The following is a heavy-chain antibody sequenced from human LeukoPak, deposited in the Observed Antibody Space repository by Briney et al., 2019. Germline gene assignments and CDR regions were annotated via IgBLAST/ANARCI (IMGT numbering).Heavy chain of an antibody. CDR2: IEQDEREI. CDR1: GFSFGGSW. V-gene: IGHV3-7*01. Sequence: GGSLRLICAASGFSFGGSWMSWLRQAPGKELERVANIEQDEREIFYADSVKGRFTIFRDNDKNSLYLQMNSLRVEDTAVYYCATCRGPGWPGWYFDVWGRGTLVTVSS. CDR3: ATCRGPGWPGWYFDV. D-gene: IGHD6-19*01. J-gene: IGHJ2*01.